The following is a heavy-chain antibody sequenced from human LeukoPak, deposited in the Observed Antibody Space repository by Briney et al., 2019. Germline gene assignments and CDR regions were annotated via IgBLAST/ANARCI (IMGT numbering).Heavy chain of an antibody. J-gene: IGHJ5*02. D-gene: IGHD6-6*01. Sequence: ASVKVSCKASGYTFTGHYMHWVRQAPGQGLEWMGRINPNSGGTNYAQKFQGRVTMTRDTSISTAYMELSRLRSDDTAVYYCARIEYSSSSLWFDPWGQGTLVTVSS. CDR1: GYTFTGHY. CDR3: ARIEYSSSSLWFDP. CDR2: INPNSGGT. V-gene: IGHV1-2*06.